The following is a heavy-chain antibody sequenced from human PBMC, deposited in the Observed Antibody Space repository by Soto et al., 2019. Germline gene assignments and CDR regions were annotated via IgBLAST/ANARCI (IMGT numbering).Heavy chain of an antibody. CDR2: IYYSGST. D-gene: IGHD5-18*01. V-gene: IGHV4-59*01. Sequence: SATLSLTCTVSGGSISSYYWSWIRQPPGKGLEWIGYIYYSGSTNYNPSLKSRVTISVDTSKNQFSLKLSSVTAADTAVYYCASVDTAMVIFPWGQGTLVTVSS. CDR1: GGSISSYY. J-gene: IGHJ5*02. CDR3: ASVDTAMVIFP.